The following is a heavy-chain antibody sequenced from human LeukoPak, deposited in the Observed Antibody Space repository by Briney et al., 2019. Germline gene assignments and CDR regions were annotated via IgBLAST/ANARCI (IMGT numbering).Heavy chain of an antibody. CDR3: ATSAYGSGSYYPWDFDY. D-gene: IGHD3-10*01. Sequence: SQTLSLTCTVSGGSISSGDYYWSWIRQPPGKGLEWLGYIYYSGSTYYNPSLKSRVTISVDTSKNQFSLKLSSVTAADTAVYYCATSAYGSGSYYPWDFDYWGQGTLVTVSS. V-gene: IGHV4-30-4*01. CDR1: GGSISSGDYY. CDR2: IYYSGST. J-gene: IGHJ4*02.